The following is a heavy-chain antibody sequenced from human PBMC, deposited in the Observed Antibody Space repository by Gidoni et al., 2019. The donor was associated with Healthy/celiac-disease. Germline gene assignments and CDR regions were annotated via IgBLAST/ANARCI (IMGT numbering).Heavy chain of an antibody. V-gene: IGHV4-34*01. CDR3: ARSGYCSSTSCYTVRWFDP. Sequence: QVQLQQWGAGLLKPSETLSLTCAVYGGSFSGYYWSWIRQPPGKGLEWIGEINHSGSTNYNPSLKSRVTISVDTSKNQFSLKLSSVTAADTAVYYCARSGYCSSTSCYTVRWFDPWGQGTLVTVSS. CDR1: GGSFSGYY. CDR2: INHSGST. J-gene: IGHJ5*02. D-gene: IGHD2-2*02.